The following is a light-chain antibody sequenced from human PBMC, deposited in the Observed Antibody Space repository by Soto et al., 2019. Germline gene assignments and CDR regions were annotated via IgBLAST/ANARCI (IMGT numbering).Light chain of an antibody. CDR1: SSDVGGYNY. J-gene: IGLJ1*01. CDR3: SSYTSSSTPFV. Sequence: QSVLTQPASVSGSPGQSITISCTGTSSDVGGYNYVSWYQQHPGKAPKLMIYDVSNRPSGVSNRFSGSKSGNTASLTISGFQAEDEADYYCSSYTSSSTPFVFGTGTKLTGL. V-gene: IGLV2-14*01. CDR2: DVS.